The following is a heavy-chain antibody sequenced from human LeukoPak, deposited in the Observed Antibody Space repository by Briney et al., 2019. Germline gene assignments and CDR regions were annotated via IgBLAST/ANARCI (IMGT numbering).Heavy chain of an antibody. J-gene: IGHJ4*02. Sequence: SETLSLTCTVSGGSISSSSYYWGWIRQPPGKGMEWIGSIYYSGSTYYNPSLKSRVTISVDTSKNQFSLKLSSVTAADTAVYYCANFIFGEGGPPFDYWGQGTLVTVSS. CDR1: GGSISSSSYY. CDR3: ANFIFGEGGPPFDY. D-gene: IGHD3-16*01. CDR2: IYYSGST. V-gene: IGHV4-39*07.